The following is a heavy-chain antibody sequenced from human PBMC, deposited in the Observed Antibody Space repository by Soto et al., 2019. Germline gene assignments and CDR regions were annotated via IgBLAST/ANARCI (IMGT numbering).Heavy chain of an antibody. D-gene: IGHD6-19*01. CDR2: ISGSGGST. CDR3: AKEARNLRPQWLLTDFAY. V-gene: IGHV3-23*01. CDR1: GFTFSSYA. J-gene: IGHJ4*02. Sequence: GGSLRLSCAASGFTFSSYAMSWVRQAPGKGLEWVSAISGSGGSTYYADSVKGRFTISRDNSKNTLYLQMNSLRAEDTAVYYCAKEARNLRPQWLLTDFAYWGQGTLVTVSS.